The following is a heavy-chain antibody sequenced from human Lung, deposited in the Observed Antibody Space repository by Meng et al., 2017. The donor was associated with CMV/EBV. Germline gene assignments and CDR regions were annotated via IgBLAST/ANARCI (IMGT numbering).Heavy chain of an antibody. D-gene: IGHD3-16*01. Sequence: GGSLRLSCAASGFTFSAYAMNWVRQTPGKGLEWVSSISTTSTYIYYSDPVKGRFTISRDNAKNSLYLQMSSLRDEDTALYYCARSWDGMDVWGQGTTVTVSS. CDR2: ISTTSTYI. J-gene: IGHJ6*02. CDR3: ARSWDGMDV. CDR1: GFTFSAYA. V-gene: IGHV3-21*04.